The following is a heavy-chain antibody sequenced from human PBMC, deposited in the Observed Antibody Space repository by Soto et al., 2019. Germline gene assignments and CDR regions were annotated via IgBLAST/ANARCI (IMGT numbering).Heavy chain of an antibody. CDR3: AKKVAFGVVIVYFDY. CDR1: GFTFTSYA. V-gene: IGHV3-23*01. J-gene: IGHJ4*02. Sequence: EVQLLESGGGLVQPGGSLRLSCAASGFTFTSYAMSWVRQAPGKGLEWVSAISGSGGSTYYADSLKGRFTISRDNSKITLYLQMNSLRAEDTGVYYCAKKVAFGVVIVYFDYWGQGTLVTVSS. D-gene: IGHD3-3*01. CDR2: ISGSGGST.